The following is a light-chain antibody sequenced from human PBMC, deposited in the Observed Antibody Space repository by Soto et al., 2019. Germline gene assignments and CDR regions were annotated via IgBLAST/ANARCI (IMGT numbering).Light chain of an antibody. CDR3: QAWDSSTAV. J-gene: IGLJ2*01. V-gene: IGLV3-1*01. CDR1: KLGDKY. CDR2: QDS. Sequence: SYELTQPPSVSVSPGQTASITCSGDKLGDKYACWYQQKPGQSPVLVIYQDSKRPSGIPERFSGSNSGNTATLTIRGTQAMDEADYYCQAWDSSTAVFGGGTKQTV.